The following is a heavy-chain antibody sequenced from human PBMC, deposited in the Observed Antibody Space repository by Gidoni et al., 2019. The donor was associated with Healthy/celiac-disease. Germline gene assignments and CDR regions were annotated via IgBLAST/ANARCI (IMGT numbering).Heavy chain of an antibody. CDR3: ARDWDYDSSGSYWFDP. Sequence: QVQLVASGGGVVQPGRSLRLSCAASGFTFSSYGMHWVRQAPGKGLEGVAVIWYDGSNKDYADSVKGRFTIARDNSKNTLYLQMNSLRAEDTAVYYCARDWDYDSSGSYWFDPWGQGTLVTVSS. CDR2: IWYDGSNK. D-gene: IGHD3-22*01. V-gene: IGHV3-33*01. CDR1: GFTFSSYG. J-gene: IGHJ5*02.